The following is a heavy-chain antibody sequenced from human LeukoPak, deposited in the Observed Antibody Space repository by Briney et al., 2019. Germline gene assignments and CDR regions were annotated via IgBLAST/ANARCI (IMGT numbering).Heavy chain of an antibody. CDR2: ISWDGDYT. J-gene: IGHJ4*02. Sequence: PGGSLRLSCAASGLTFDDYTMYWVRQVPGKGLEWVSLISWDGDYTDYADSVKGRFTISRDNAKNSLYLQMNSLRAEDTAVYYCARAHNWKYGSFDFWGQGTLVTVSS. CDR1: GLTFDDYT. D-gene: IGHD1-7*01. CDR3: ARAHNWKYGSFDF. V-gene: IGHV3-43*01.